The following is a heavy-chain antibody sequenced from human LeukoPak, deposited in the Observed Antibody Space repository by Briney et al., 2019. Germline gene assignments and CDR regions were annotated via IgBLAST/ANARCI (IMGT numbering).Heavy chain of an antibody. D-gene: IGHD4-17*01. CDR1: GGSISSYY. CDR3: ARGADYGDYGGGAFDI. J-gene: IGHJ3*02. V-gene: IGHV4-59*12. CDR2: IYYSGST. Sequence: SETLSLTCTVSGGSISSYYWSWIRQPPGKGLEWIGSIYYSGSTYYNPSLKSRVTISVDTSKNQFSLKLSSVAAADTAVYYCARGADYGDYGGGAFDIWGQGTMVTVSS.